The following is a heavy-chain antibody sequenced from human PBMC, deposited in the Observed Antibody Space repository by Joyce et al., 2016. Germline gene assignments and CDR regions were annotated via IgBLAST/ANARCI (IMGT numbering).Heavy chain of an antibody. CDR1: GFIFSDFA. J-gene: IGHJ4*02. Sequence: QVQLVESGGGVVRPGRSLRLSCTVSGFIFSDFAMHLARQAPAKGLEWLTYISYDGSNRYYSDSVKGRFTISRDDSKNTLYLEMNSLRAEDTAIYYCVRENLNSLDYWGRGTLVTVSS. CDR3: VRENLNSLDY. D-gene: IGHD4-11*01. CDR2: ISYDGSNR. V-gene: IGHV3-30-3*01.